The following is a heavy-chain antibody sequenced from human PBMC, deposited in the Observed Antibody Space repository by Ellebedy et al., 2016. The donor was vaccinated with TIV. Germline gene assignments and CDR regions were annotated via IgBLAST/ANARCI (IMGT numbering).Heavy chain of an antibody. V-gene: IGHV5-51*01. CDR1: GYSFTSYW. Sequence: GGSLRLXCKGSGYSFTSYWIGWVRQMPGKGLEWMGIIYPGDSDTRYSPSFQGQVTISADKSISTAYLQWSSLKASDTAMYYCARQGIFGVVISDDAFDIWGQGTMVTVSS. J-gene: IGHJ3*02. D-gene: IGHD3-3*01. CDR3: ARQGIFGVVISDDAFDI. CDR2: IYPGDSDT.